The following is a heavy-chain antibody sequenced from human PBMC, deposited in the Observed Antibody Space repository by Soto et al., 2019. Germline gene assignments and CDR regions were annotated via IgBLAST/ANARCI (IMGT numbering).Heavy chain of an antibody. J-gene: IGHJ5*02. CDR3: ARGQYCSSTSCMYNWFDP. CDR2: INHSGST. V-gene: IGHV4-34*01. D-gene: IGHD2-2*01. Sequence: QVQLQQWGAGLLKPSETLSLTCAVYGGSFSGYYWSWIRQPPGKGLEWIGEINHSGSTNYNPSLKSRVTISVDTSKNQFSLKLSSLTAADTAVYYCARGQYCSSTSCMYNWFDPWGQGTLVTVSS. CDR1: GGSFSGYY.